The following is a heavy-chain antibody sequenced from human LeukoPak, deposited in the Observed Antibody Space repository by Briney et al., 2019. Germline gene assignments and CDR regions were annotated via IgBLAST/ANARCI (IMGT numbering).Heavy chain of an antibody. V-gene: IGHV1-18*01. J-gene: IGHJ5*02. Sequence: ASVKVSCKASGYTFTSYGISWVRQAPGQGLEWMGWISAYNGNTNYAQKLQGRVTMTTDTSTSTAYMELRSLRSDDTAVHYCAKVYDNQLLFKWFDPWGQGTLVTVSS. CDR2: ISAYNGNT. D-gene: IGHD2-2*01. CDR1: GYTFTSYG. CDR3: AKVYDNQLLFKWFDP.